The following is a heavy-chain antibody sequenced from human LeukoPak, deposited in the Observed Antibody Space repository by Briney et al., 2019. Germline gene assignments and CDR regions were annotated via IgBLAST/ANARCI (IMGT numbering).Heavy chain of an antibody. Sequence: GGSLRLSCAASGFTFSSYGMHWVRQAPGKGLEWVAVISYDGSNKYYADSVKGRFTISRDNSKNTLYLQMNSLRAEDTAVYYCASKGTSSMYYYDSSGFDYWGQGTLVTVSS. V-gene: IGHV3-30*03. CDR3: ASKGTSSMYYYDSSGFDY. D-gene: IGHD3-22*01. J-gene: IGHJ4*02. CDR1: GFTFSSYG. CDR2: ISYDGSNK.